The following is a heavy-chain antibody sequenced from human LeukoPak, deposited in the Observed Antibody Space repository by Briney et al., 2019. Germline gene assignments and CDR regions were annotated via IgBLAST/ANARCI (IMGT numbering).Heavy chain of an antibody. CDR2: IIPILGIA. CDR3: ARDQRAVAGPPFDY. V-gene: IGHV1-69*04. CDR1: GGTFSSYA. J-gene: IGHJ4*02. Sequence: RASVKVSCKASGGTFSSYAISWVRQAPGQGLEWMGRIIPILGIANYAQKLQGRVTMTTDTSTSTAYMELRSLRSDDTAVYYCARDQRAVAGPPFDYWGQGTLVTVSS. D-gene: IGHD6-19*01.